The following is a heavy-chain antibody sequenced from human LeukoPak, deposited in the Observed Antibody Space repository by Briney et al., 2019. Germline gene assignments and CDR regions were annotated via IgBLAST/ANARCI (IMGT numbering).Heavy chain of an antibody. CDR3: ARLYCTGGSCYEYY. J-gene: IGHJ4*02. Sequence: SETLSLTCTVSGGSISSSSYYWGWIRQPPGKGLEWIGSIYYSGSTYYNPSLKSRVTISVDTSKNQFSLKVTSVTAADTAVYYCARLYCTGGSCYEYYWGQGTLVTVSS. V-gene: IGHV4-39*07. D-gene: IGHD2-15*01. CDR2: IYYSGST. CDR1: GGSISSSSYY.